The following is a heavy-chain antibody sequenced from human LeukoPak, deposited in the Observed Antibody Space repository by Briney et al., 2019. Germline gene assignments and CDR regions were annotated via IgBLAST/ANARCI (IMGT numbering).Heavy chain of an antibody. CDR3: ARGLLGIGDY. CDR2: INTDGSST. D-gene: IGHD7-27*01. CDR1: GFTFSSYW. J-gene: IGHJ4*02. Sequence: GGSLRLSCAGTGFTFSSYWMHWVRQAPGKGLVWVSRINTDGSSTSYADSVKGRLTISRDNAENTLWLQMNSLRAEDTAVYYCARGLLGIGDYWGQGTLVSVSS. V-gene: IGHV3-74*01.